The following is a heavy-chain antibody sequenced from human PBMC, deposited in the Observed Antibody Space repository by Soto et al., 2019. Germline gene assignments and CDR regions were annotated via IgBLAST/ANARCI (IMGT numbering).Heavy chain of an antibody. CDR1: GGTFSSYA. Sequence: SVKVSCKASGGTFSSYAISWVRQAPGQGLEWMGGIIPIFGTANYVQKFQGRVTITADESTSTAYMELSSLRSEDTAVYYCARNYDFWSGYFVCAYWGQGTLVTVSS. CDR3: ARNYDFWSGYFVCAY. J-gene: IGHJ4*02. CDR2: IIPIFGTA. D-gene: IGHD3-3*01. V-gene: IGHV1-69*13.